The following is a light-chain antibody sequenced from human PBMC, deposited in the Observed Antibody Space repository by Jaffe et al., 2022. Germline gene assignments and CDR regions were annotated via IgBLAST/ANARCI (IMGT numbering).Light chain of an antibody. V-gene: IGLV5-45*01. Sequence: QAVLTQPASLSASPGASASLTCTLRSDINVGTYRIYWYQQKPGSPPQYLLRYKSDSDKQQGSGVPSRFSGSKDASANAGILLISGLQFEDEADYYCMIWQGSAGRVFGGGTKLTVL. J-gene: IGLJ3*02. CDR1: SDINVGTYR. CDR3: MIWQGSAGRV. CDR2: YKSDSDK.